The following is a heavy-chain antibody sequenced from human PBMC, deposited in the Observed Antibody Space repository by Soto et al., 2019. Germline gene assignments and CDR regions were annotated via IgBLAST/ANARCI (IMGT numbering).Heavy chain of an antibody. V-gene: IGHV4-31*03. J-gene: IGHJ4*02. CDR1: GASVSTGVYY. CDR2: IDNTGSA. D-gene: IGHD3-10*02. CDR3: AGAVSDFDVRRYRTSYFDQ. Sequence: PSETLSLTCTVSGASVSTGVYYWTWILQHPGKGLEWIGYIDNTGSAYYNPSLTGRVDISVDTSKNQFSLNLQSLTAADTAFYYCAGAVSDFDVRRYRTSYFDQWGQGILVTVSS.